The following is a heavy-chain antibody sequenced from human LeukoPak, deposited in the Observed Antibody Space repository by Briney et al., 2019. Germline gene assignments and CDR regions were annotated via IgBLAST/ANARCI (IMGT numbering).Heavy chain of an antibody. V-gene: IGHV3-48*01. CDR3: AREVTIFGVAYRYYMDV. D-gene: IGHD3-3*01. Sequence: PGGSLRLSCAASGFTFSSYSMNWVRQAPGKGLEWVSYISSSSSIIYYADSVKGRFTISRDNAKNSLYLQMNSLRAEDTAVYYCAREVTIFGVAYRYYMDVWGKGTTVTVSS. CDR1: GFTFSSYS. J-gene: IGHJ6*03. CDR2: ISSSSSII.